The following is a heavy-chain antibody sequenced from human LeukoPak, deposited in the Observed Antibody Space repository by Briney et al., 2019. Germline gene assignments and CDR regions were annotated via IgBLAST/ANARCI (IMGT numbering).Heavy chain of an antibody. CDR1: GASVNRHY. D-gene: IGHD5-24*01. Sequence: SETLSLTCTVSGASVNRHYWSWIRQPPGKELEWIGNFYYSDNSANTNYNPSLNSRVTISVDTSKNQFSLRLDSVTGADTAIYFCTYTNRWLAFDFWGQGALVTVSS. CDR2: FYYSDNSANT. CDR3: TYTNRWLAFDF. V-gene: IGHV4-59*02. J-gene: IGHJ4*02.